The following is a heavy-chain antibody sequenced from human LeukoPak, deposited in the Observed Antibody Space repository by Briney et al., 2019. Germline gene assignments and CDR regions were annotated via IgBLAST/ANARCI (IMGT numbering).Heavy chain of an antibody. D-gene: IGHD3-10*01. CDR3: ARLQWFAESRLTS. CDR2: IYYLGST. CDR1: GASISSSSSYY. V-gene: IGHV4-39*01. Sequence: TSETLSLTCTVSGASISSSSSYYWGWIRQPPGKGLEWIGSIYYLGSTFYNPSLKSRVTMSVDTTKNQFSLKLTSVTAADTAVYYCARLQWFAESRLTSWGQGTLVTVSS. J-gene: IGHJ5*02.